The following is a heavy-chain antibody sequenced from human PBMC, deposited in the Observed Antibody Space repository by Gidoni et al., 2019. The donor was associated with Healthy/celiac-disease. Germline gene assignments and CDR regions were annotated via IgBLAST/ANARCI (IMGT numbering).Heavy chain of an antibody. CDR3: AKDLGAYYYDSTGDY. J-gene: IGHJ4*02. D-gene: IGHD3-22*01. CDR1: GFPFSSYA. V-gene: IGHV3-23*01. CDR2: IIGSGGST. Sequence: EVQLLESGGGLVQPGGSLRLSCAASGFPFSSYAMSWVRQAPGKGREWVSAIIGSGGSTYYADSVKGRFTISRDNSKNTLYLQMNSLRAEDTAVYYCAKDLGAYYYDSTGDYWGQGTLVTVSS.